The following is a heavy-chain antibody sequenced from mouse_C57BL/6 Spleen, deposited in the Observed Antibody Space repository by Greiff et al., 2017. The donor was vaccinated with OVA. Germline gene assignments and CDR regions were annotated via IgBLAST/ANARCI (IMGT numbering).Heavy chain of an antibody. CDR2: INPNNGGT. CDR3: ARHYYGSSYENAMDY. Sequence: VQLKQSGPELVKPGASVKIPCKASGYTFTDYNMDWVKQSHGKSLEWIGDINPNNGGTIYNQKFKGKATLTVDKSSSTAYMELRSLTSEDTAVYYCARHYYGSSYENAMDYWGQGTSVTVSS. CDR1: GYTFTDYN. V-gene: IGHV1-18*01. D-gene: IGHD1-1*01. J-gene: IGHJ4*01.